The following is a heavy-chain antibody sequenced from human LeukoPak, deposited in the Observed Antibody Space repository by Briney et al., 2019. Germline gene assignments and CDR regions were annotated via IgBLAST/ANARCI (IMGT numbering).Heavy chain of an antibody. Sequence: GGSLRLSCAASGFTSSSYAMSWVRQAPGKGLEWVSAISGSGGSTYYADSVKGRFTISRDNSKNTLYLQMNSLRAEDTAVYYCANYSSSYYFDYWGQGTLVTVSS. J-gene: IGHJ4*02. CDR3: ANYSSSYYFDY. V-gene: IGHV3-23*01. CDR2: ISGSGGST. D-gene: IGHD6-6*01. CDR1: GFTSSSYA.